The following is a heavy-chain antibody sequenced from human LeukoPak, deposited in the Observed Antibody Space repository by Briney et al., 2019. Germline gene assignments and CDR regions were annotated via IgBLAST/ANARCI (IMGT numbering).Heavy chain of an antibody. CDR3: AKGETTIYYFDY. CDR2: IRYDGSNK. J-gene: IGHJ4*02. V-gene: IGHV3-30*02. Sequence: GGSLRLSCAASGFTFSSYGMHWVRQAPGKGLEWVAFIRYDGSNKYYADSVKGRFTISRDNSKNTLYLQMNSLRAEDTAVYYCAKGETTIYYFDYWGQGTLVTVSS. D-gene: IGHD4-11*01. CDR1: GFTFSSYG.